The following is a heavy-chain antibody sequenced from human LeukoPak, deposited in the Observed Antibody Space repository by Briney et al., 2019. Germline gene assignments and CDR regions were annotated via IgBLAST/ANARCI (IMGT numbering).Heavy chain of an antibody. D-gene: IGHD1-1*01. Sequence: SAKVSSKASGGTFCSYAISWVRHAPGQGLEWRGRIIPIFGIANYAQKFQGRVTITADKSTSTAYMELSSLRSEDTAVYYCASERRTTGTTLSHYGMDVWGQGTTVTVSS. J-gene: IGHJ6*02. CDR3: ASERRTTGTTLSHYGMDV. V-gene: IGHV1-69*04. CDR1: GGTFCSYA. CDR2: IIPIFGIA.